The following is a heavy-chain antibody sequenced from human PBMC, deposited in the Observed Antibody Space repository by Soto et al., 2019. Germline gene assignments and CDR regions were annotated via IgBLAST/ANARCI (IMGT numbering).Heavy chain of an antibody. Sequence: QVQLQESGPGLVKPSQTLSLTCTVSGGSISSGDYYWSWIRQPPGKGLEWIGYIYYSGSTYYNPSLKSRVTISVDTSKNQFSLKLSSVTAADTAVYYCARGVDALWMIPPIDYWGQGTLVTVSS. CDR1: GGSISSGDYY. D-gene: IGHD3-10*01. J-gene: IGHJ4*02. CDR3: ARGVDALWMIPPIDY. V-gene: IGHV4-30-4*01. CDR2: IYYSGST.